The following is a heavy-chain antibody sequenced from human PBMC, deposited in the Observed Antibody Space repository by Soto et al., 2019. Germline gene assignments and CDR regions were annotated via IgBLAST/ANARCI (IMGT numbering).Heavy chain of an antibody. J-gene: IGHJ4*02. D-gene: IGHD6-19*01. CDR3: AREVTVAGYSFDF. Sequence: QVQLVQSGAEVKRPGSSVKVSCKASGGTFNNYALSWVRQAPGQGLEWMGGIIPIFNSANYAQKFQGRVTITADDSTSTAYMELRSLTPDDTAVYYCAREVTVAGYSFDFWGQGTLVTVSS. CDR1: GGTFNNYA. CDR2: IIPIFNSA. V-gene: IGHV1-69*01.